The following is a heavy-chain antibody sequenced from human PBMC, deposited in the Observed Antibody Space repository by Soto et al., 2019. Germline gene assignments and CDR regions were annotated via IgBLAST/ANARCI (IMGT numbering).Heavy chain of an antibody. J-gene: IGHJ4*02. V-gene: IGHV3-23*01. CDR1: GFTFSSFA. Sequence: EVQLLESGGGLVQPGGSLRLSCAASGFTFSSFAMNWVRQPPGKGLEWVSAISGSGGDTYYADSVKGRFTISRDNSKNTVYLQMNRRRADDTAVYYCAKGAGSDSGRFWGQGTLVTVSS. CDR2: ISGSGGDT. D-gene: IGHD3-10*01. CDR3: AKGAGSDSGRF.